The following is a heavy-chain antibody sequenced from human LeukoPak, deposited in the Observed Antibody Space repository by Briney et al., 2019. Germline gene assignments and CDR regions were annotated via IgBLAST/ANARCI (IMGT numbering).Heavy chain of an antibody. D-gene: IGHD3-22*01. CDR3: ARDAGDYYDSSGYYSGGWLDP. Sequence: PGRSLRLSCAASGFTFSSYGMHWVRQAPGKGLEWVSSISSSNSYIYYADSVKGRFTISRDNAKNSLYLQMNSLRAEDTAVYYCARDAGDYYDSSGYYSGGWLDPWGQGTLVTVSS. CDR2: ISSSNSYI. CDR1: GFTFSSYG. V-gene: IGHV3-21*01. J-gene: IGHJ5*02.